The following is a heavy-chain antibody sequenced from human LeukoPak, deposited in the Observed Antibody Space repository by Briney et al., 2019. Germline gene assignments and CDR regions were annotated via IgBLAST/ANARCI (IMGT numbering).Heavy chain of an antibody. V-gene: IGHV1-46*01. J-gene: IGHJ4*02. CDR2: INPRGGST. Sequence: GASVKVSCKASGYTFTTYYMHWMRQAPGQGPEWMGIINPRGGSTDYARKFQGRITMTSDTSTSTVYMELNSLTSDDTAIYFCARVGSAAATADYWGQVTLVTVSS. CDR3: ARVGSAAATADY. D-gene: IGHD6-25*01. CDR1: GYTFTTYY.